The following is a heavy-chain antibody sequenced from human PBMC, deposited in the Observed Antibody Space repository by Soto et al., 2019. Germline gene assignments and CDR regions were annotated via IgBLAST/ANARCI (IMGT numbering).Heavy chain of an antibody. CDR2: IYSGGRT. J-gene: IGHJ4*02. CDR3: ARSLEMPYFFDY. D-gene: IGHD3-9*01. V-gene: IGHV3-53*01. CDR1: EFIVSSNH. Sequence: GGSLRLSCEASEFIVSSNHMSWVRQAPGKGLEWVSVIYSGGRTYYADSVKGRFTISRDNSENTLYLQMNSLRAEDTAVYYCARSLEMPYFFDYWGQGTLVTVSS.